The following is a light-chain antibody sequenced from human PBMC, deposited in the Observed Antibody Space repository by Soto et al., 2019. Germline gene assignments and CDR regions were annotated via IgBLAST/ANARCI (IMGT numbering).Light chain of an antibody. CDR2: GIS. Sequence: DIVLTQSPGTLSFSPGEGGTLSCRSSQSVLNNYLAWFQQRPGQAPRLLIYGISNRPTGIPDRFSGSGSGTDFTLTISRLEPEDFAVYYCQQFGASPWTFGQGTKVDIK. V-gene: IGKV3-20*01. J-gene: IGKJ1*01. CDR1: QSVLNNY. CDR3: QQFGASPWT.